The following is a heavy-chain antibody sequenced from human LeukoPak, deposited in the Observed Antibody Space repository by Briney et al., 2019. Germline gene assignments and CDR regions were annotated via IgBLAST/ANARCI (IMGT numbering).Heavy chain of an antibody. CDR3: ARGPTPIVVVPAAVNQGFDY. J-gene: IGHJ4*02. Sequence: PSETLSLTCTVSGGSISSYYWSWIRQSPGKGLEWIGYIYPSGGTNYNPSLKSRVTISVDTSKNQFSLKLSSVTAADTAVYYCARGPTPIVVVPAAVNQGFDYWGQGTLVTVSS. CDR1: GGSISSYY. V-gene: IGHV4-4*09. CDR2: IYPSGGT. D-gene: IGHD2-2*01.